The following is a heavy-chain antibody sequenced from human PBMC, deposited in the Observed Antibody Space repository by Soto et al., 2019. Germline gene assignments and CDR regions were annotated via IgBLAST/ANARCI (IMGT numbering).Heavy chain of an antibody. V-gene: IGHV4-31*03. CDR3: ARDNYGDYGYFDY. J-gene: IGHJ4*02. CDR2: IYYSGST. Sequence: QVQLQESGPGLVKPSQTLSLTCTVSGGSISSGGYYWSWIRQHPGKGLEWIGYIYYSGSTYYNPDLKMRVTISVDTSKNQFALKLSSVTAADTAVYYCARDNYGDYGYFDYWGQGTLVTVSS. D-gene: IGHD4-17*01. CDR1: GGSISSGGYY.